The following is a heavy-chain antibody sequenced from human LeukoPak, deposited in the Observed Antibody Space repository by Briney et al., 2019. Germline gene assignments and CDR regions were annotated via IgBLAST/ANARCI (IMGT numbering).Heavy chain of an antibody. V-gene: IGHV4-38-2*01. Sequence: SETLPLTCAVSGYSISSGYYWGWIRQPPGKGLEWIGSIYHSGSTYYNPSLKSRVTISVDTSKNQFSLKLSSVTAADTAVYYYAMSKDGTVDYWGQGTLVTVSS. CDR2: IYHSGST. J-gene: IGHJ4*02. CDR3: AMSKDGTVDY. CDR1: GYSISSGYY.